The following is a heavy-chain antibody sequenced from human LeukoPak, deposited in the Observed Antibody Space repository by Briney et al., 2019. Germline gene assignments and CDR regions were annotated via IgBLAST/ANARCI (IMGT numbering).Heavy chain of an antibody. V-gene: IGHV5-10-1*01. CDR2: IDPSDSYT. Sequence: GESLRISCKGSGYSFTSYWISWVGQMPGKGLEWVGRIDPSDSYTDYSPAFQGHVTISADTSIGTAYLQWFSLKASDTAMYYCTRHDCWGQGTLVTVSS. J-gene: IGHJ4*02. CDR3: TRHDC. CDR1: GYSFTSYW.